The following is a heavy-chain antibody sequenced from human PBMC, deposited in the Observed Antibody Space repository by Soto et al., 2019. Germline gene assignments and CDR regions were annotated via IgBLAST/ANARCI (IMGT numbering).Heavy chain of an antibody. CDR3: AKCFRIRYGRDV. V-gene: IGHV3-23*01. CDR2: ISGSVGST. Sequence: EVQLLESGGGLVQPGESLRLSCAASGFTFSSYAMSWVRQAPGKGLEWVSAISGSVGSTYYADSVKGRFTISRDNSKNTLYLQMNSLRVEDTDVYYCAKCFRIRYGRDVWGQGTTVTGSS. CDR1: GFTFSSYA. J-gene: IGHJ6*02.